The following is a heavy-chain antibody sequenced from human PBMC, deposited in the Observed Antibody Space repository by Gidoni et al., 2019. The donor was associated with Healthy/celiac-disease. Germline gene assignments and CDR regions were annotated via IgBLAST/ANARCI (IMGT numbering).Heavy chain of an antibody. CDR2: IYYSGST. J-gene: IGHJ3*02. D-gene: IGHD5-18*01. Sequence: QVQLQESGPGLVKPSETLSLTCTVSGGSISSYYWSWIRQPPGTGLEWIGYIYYSGSTNYNPSLKSRVTISVDTSKNQFSLKLSSVTAADTAVYYCARYSYGLIGAFDIWGQGTMVTVSS. V-gene: IGHV4-59*01. CDR1: GGSISSYY. CDR3: ARYSYGLIGAFDI.